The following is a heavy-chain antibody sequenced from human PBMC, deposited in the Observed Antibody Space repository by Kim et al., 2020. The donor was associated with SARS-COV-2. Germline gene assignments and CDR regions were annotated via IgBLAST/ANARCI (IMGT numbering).Heavy chain of an antibody. CDR2: IYYSGST. Sequence: SETLSLTCTVSGGSISSYYWSWIRQPPGKGLEWIGYIYYSGSTNYNPSLKSRVTISVDTSKNQFSLKLSSVTAADTAVYYCARTPGITIFGVADNWFDPWGEGPVVTVSS. CDR1: GGSISSYY. J-gene: IGHJ5*02. CDR3: ARTPGITIFGVADNWFDP. V-gene: IGHV4-59*01. D-gene: IGHD3-3*01.